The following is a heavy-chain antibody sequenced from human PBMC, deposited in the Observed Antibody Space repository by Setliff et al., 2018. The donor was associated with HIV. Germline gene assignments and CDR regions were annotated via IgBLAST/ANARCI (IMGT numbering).Heavy chain of an antibody. CDR2: IYIRGGST. CDR1: GASISDGTYY. CDR3: ARVARSITGTTRRAFDI. Sequence: SQTLSLTCAVSGASISDGTYYWSWIRQPAGKGLEWIGHIYIRGGSTYYNPSLKSRITISVDTSNNQFSLHLSSVTVADTAVYYCARVARSITGTTRRAFDIWGQGTMVTVSS. D-gene: IGHD1-7*01. V-gene: IGHV4-61*09. J-gene: IGHJ3*02.